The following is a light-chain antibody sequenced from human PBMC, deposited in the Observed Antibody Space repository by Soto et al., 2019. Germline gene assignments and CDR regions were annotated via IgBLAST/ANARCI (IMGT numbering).Light chain of an antibody. CDR3: QQYDNLPRT. V-gene: IGKV1-33*01. J-gene: IGKJ1*01. CDR1: QDITSS. CDR2: DSS. Sequence: DIQMTQSPSSLSASVGDRVTITCQASQDITSSLSWYQQKPGQAPTILLFDSSNLETGVPSRFSGSGSGTDFTFTISSLQPEDIATYYCQQYDNLPRTFGQGTKVDIK.